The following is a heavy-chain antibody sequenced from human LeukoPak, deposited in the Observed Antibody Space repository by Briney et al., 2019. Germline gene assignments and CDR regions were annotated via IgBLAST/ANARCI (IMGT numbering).Heavy chain of an antibody. Sequence: SQTLSLTCTASGGSINSGNYYWSWIRQPAGKGLEWIGRIYTSGSTNSHPSLRTRVTISVDTSRNQFSLKLSSVTAADTAVYYCARGASYDSDDAFDIWGQGTMVTVSS. CDR1: GGSINSGNYY. CDR3: ARGASYDSDDAFDI. J-gene: IGHJ3*02. D-gene: IGHD3-3*01. CDR2: IYTSGST. V-gene: IGHV4-61*02.